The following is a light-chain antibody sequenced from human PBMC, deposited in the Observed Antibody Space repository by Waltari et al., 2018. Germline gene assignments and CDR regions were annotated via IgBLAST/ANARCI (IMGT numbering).Light chain of an antibody. CDR2: AAS. J-gene: IGKJ4*01. CDR3: QQRTNWPPT. Sequence: EIVLTQSPATLSLSPGERVTLSCRASQSVSGYLAWYQQKPGQAPRLLIYAASNRAIGIPARFSGSVSGTYFTLTISSLEPEDFAVYYCQQRTNWPPTFGGGTKVEIK. CDR1: QSVSGY. V-gene: IGKV3-11*01.